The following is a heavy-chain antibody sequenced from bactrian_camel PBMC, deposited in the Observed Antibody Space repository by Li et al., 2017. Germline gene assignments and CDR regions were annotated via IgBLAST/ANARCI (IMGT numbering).Heavy chain of an antibody. J-gene: IGHJ4*01. Sequence: HVQLVESGGGSVQSGGSLRLSCAASGSGYISGTYCLGWFRQVPGKEREGVAAIAPSTGSTYYDDSIKGRFTVSHVNSNNTMHLQMNSLKPEDTAMYYCAAAPCWAFVAGIGRIRYWGQGTQVTVS. CDR2: IAPSTGST. V-gene: IGHV3S1*01. CDR3: AAAPCWAFVAGIGRIRY. D-gene: IGHD6*01. CDR1: GSGYISGTYC.